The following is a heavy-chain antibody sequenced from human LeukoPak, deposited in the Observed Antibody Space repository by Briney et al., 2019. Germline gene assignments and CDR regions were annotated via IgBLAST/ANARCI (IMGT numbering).Heavy chain of an antibody. CDR2: IRYDGSNK. Sequence: GGSLRLSCAASGFTFSSYGMHWVRQAPGKGLEWVAFIRYDGSNKNYADSVKGRFTISRDNSKNTLYLQMNSLRAEDTAVYYCAKVGDYSSGWYYFDYWGQGTLVTVSS. J-gene: IGHJ4*02. CDR1: GFTFSSYG. V-gene: IGHV3-30*02. D-gene: IGHD6-19*01. CDR3: AKVGDYSSGWYYFDY.